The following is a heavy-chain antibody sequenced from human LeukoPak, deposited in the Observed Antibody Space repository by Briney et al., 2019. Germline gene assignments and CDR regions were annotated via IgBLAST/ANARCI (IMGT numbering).Heavy chain of an antibody. J-gene: IGHJ4*02. D-gene: IGHD2-15*01. CDR2: INPNSGDS. CDR3: AREIGRILVFDY. Sequence: ASVKVCCKASGYKFTGHYMHWVRQAPGQGLEWMGWINPNSGDSHHAQKFQGRVTMTRGTSISTAYMELSRLRSDDTAVYYCAREIGRILVFDYWGQGTLVTVSS. CDR1: GYKFTGHY. V-gene: IGHV1-2*02.